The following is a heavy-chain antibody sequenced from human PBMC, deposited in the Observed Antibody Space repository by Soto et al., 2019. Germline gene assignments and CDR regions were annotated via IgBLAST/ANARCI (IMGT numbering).Heavy chain of an antibody. V-gene: IGHV5-51*01. CDR3: ARHENYDIFTGYQSNHDYYYMDV. CDR1: GYSFTSYW. CDR2: IYPGDSDT. D-gene: IGHD3-9*01. Sequence: GESLKISCKGSGYSFTSYWIGWVRQMPGKGLEWMGIIYPGDSDTRYSPSFQGQVTISADKSISTAYLQWSSLKASDTAMYYCARHENYDIFTGYQSNHDYYYMDVWGKGTTVTVSS. J-gene: IGHJ6*03.